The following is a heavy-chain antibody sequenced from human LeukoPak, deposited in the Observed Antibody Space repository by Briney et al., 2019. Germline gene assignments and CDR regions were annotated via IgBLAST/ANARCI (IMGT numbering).Heavy chain of an antibody. J-gene: IGHJ6*03. Sequence: PGGSLRLSCAASGFTFTTYAMSWVRQAPGKGLEWVSLISGNGGGTYYADSVKGRFTISRDNSKNMVYLQVNSLRADDTAVYYCAKNRGAGSHFYYHMNVWGKGTTVTVSS. D-gene: IGHD1-26*01. CDR2: ISGNGGGT. V-gene: IGHV3-23*01. CDR3: AKNRGAGSHFYYHMNV. CDR1: GFTFTTYA.